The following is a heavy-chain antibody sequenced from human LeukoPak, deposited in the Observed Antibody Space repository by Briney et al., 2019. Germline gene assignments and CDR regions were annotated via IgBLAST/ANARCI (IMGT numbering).Heavy chain of an antibody. Sequence: GGSLRLSCAASGFTFSSFAMSWVRRAPGKGLEWVSSISGGGGATYYADSVEGRFTISRDNSENTLYLQVNSLRAEDTAVFYCAKNFGSGTYYNYFDSWGQGTLVTVSS. V-gene: IGHV3-23*01. CDR2: ISGGGGAT. CDR1: GFTFSSFA. D-gene: IGHD3-10*01. CDR3: AKNFGSGTYYNYFDS. J-gene: IGHJ4*02.